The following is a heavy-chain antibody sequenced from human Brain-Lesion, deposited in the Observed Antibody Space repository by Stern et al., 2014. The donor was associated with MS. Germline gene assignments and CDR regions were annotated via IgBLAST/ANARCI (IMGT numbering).Heavy chain of an antibody. CDR2: IFPRDSNT. J-gene: IGHJ4*02. D-gene: IGHD5-12*01. V-gene: IGHV5-51*04. Sequence: EVQLVESGAEVKKPGESLKISCEASGYLFDDYWIGWVRQMSGRGLELVAIIFPRDSNTRYSPSVQGQVTISADKPISTAYLQWSSLKASAPAMYSCARSPATPSGYDRFDYWGQGALVTVSS. CDR1: GYLFDDYW. CDR3: ARSPATPSGYDRFDY.